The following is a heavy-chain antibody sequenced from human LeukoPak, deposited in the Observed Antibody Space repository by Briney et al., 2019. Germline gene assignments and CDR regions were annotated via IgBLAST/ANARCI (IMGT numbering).Heavy chain of an antibody. D-gene: IGHD1-26*01. CDR3: ARGFSGSYRTFDY. Sequence: GGSLRLSCAASGFTFSDYYLSWIRQAPGKGLEWVSYISGISSYTNYADSVNGRCTISRDNAKNSLYLQMNSLRAEDTAVYYCARGFSGSYRTFDYWGQGTLVTVSS. CDR2: ISGISSYT. V-gene: IGHV3-11*06. CDR1: GFTFSDYY. J-gene: IGHJ4*02.